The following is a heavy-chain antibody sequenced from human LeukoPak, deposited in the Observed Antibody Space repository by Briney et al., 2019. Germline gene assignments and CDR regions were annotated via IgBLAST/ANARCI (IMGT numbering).Heavy chain of an antibody. V-gene: IGHV4-31*03. CDR1: GGSISSGGYY. CDR3: ARGNFEAPVYYYMDV. CDR2: IYYSGST. J-gene: IGHJ6*03. D-gene: IGHD1-7*01. Sequence: SETLSLTCTVSGGSISSGGYYWSWIRQHPGKGLEWIGYIYYSGSTYYNPSLKSRVIISVDTSKNQFSLKLSSVTAADTAVYYCARGNFEAPVYYYMDVWGKGTTVTVSS.